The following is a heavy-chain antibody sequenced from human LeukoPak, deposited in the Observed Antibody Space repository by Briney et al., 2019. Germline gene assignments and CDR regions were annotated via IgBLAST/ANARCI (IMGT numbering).Heavy chain of an antibody. CDR3: ARVAAPGSVDY. CDR1: GGSISSSSYY. J-gene: IGHJ4*02. D-gene: IGHD6-25*01. CDR2: FYYSGST. V-gene: IGHV4-39*07. Sequence: SETLSLTCTVSGGSISSSSYYWGWIRQPPGKGLEWIGYFYYSGSTNYNPSLKSRVTISVDTSNNQFCLRLSSVTAADTAVYYCARVAAPGSVDYWGQGKLVTVSS.